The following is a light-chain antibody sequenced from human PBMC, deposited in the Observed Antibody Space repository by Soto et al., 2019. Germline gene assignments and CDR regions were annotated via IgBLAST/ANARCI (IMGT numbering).Light chain of an antibody. Sequence: DIQMAQSPSTLSASLGDRVTITCRASQSIGDSLAWYQQRPGKAPNLLIYKASTLESGVPSRFSGSGSGTEFTLTISSLQPDDFATYYCQQYNSYPITFGQGTRLEIK. CDR1: QSIGDS. V-gene: IGKV1-5*03. J-gene: IGKJ5*01. CDR3: QQYNSYPIT. CDR2: KAS.